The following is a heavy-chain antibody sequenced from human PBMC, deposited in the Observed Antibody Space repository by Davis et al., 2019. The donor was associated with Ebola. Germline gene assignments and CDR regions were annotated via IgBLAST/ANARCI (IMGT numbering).Heavy chain of an antibody. D-gene: IGHD2/OR15-2a*01. Sequence: PGGSLRLSCAASGFSFSNYWMSWVRQAPGKGLEWVSVISGSGANIHYADSVKGRFTMSRDNSKNMLYLQMNSLRGEDTAIYYCAKDRVGTTYGMDVWGQGTTVTVAS. CDR2: ISGSGANI. CDR3: AKDRVGTTYGMDV. V-gene: IGHV3-23*01. J-gene: IGHJ6*02. CDR1: GFSFSNYW.